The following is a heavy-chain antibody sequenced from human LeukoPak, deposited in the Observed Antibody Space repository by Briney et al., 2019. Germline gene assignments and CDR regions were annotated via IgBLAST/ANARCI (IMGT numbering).Heavy chain of an antibody. V-gene: IGHV1-2*06. D-gene: IGHD5-18*01. CDR1: GYTFTGYY. CDR2: INPNSGGT. J-gene: IGHJ4*02. CDR3: AREEYSYGYFDY. Sequence: ASVKVSCKASGYTFTGYYMHWVRQAPGHGLEWRGRINPNSGGTNYAQKFQGRVTMTRDTSISTAYMELSRLRSDDTAVYYCAREEYSYGYFDYWGQGTLVTVSS.